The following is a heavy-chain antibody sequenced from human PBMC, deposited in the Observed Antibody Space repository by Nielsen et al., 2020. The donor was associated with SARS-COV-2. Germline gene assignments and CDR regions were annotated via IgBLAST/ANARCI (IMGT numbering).Heavy chain of an antibody. D-gene: IGHD6-19*01. CDR1: GFIFTKYW. Sequence: GESLKISCAASGFIFTKYWMSWVRQAPGKGPEWVANIKGDGSETYYVDSVKGRFTISRDNARNSLYLQMNSLRADDTAIYYCSREDVAVPGGDYWGQGTLVTVSS. CDR3: SREDVAVPGGDY. J-gene: IGHJ4*02. V-gene: IGHV3-7*01. CDR2: IKGDGSET.